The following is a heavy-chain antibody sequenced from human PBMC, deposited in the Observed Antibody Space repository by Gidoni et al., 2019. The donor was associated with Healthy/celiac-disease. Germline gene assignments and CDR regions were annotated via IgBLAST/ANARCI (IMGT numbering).Heavy chain of an antibody. J-gene: IGHJ4*02. CDR1: GGSISSGSYY. Sequence: QVQLQESGPGLVKPSQTLSLTCPVSGGSISSGSYYWSWIRQPAGKGLEWIGRIYTSGSTNYNPSLKSRVTISVDTSKNQFSLKLSSVTAADTAVYYCARDYDSSGYYYGYWGQGTLVTVSS. CDR2: IYTSGST. V-gene: IGHV4-61*02. D-gene: IGHD3-22*01. CDR3: ARDYDSSGYYYGY.